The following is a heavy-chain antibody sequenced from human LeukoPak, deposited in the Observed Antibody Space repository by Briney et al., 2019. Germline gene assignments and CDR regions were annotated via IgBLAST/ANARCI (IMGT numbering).Heavy chain of an antibody. CDR3: ASPTGDYVWGSYRISYFDY. V-gene: IGHV3-23*01. J-gene: IGHJ4*02. CDR2: ISGSGGST. CDR1: GFTFSSYA. Sequence: GGSLRLSCAASGFTFSSYAMSWVRQAPGKGLEWVSAISGSGGSTYYADSVKGRFTISRDNSKNTLYLQMNSLRAEDTAVYYCASPTGDYVWGSYRISYFDYWGQGTLVTVSS. D-gene: IGHD3-16*02.